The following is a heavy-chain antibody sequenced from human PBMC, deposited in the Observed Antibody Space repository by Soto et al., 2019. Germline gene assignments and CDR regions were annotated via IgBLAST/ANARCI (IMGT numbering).Heavy chain of an antibody. V-gene: IGHV1-46*01. J-gene: IGHJ4*02. CDR3: AREARDDSSGYYPYYFDY. CDR2: INPSGGST. D-gene: IGHD3-22*01. Sequence: GASVKVSCKASGYTFTSYYMHWVRQAPGQGLEWMGIINPSGGSTSYAQKFQGRVTMTRDTSTSTVYMELSSLRSEDTAVYYCAREARDDSSGYYPYYFDYWGQGTLVTVSS. CDR1: GYTFTSYY.